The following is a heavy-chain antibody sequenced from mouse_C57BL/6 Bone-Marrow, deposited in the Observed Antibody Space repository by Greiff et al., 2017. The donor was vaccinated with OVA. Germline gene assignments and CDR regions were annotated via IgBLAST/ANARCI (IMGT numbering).Heavy chain of an antibody. CDR2: ISSGGSYT. CDR1: GFTFSSYG. CDR3: ARRGANWDGNWYFDV. D-gene: IGHD4-1*01. Sequence: EVQVVESGGDLVKPGGSLKLSCAASGFTFSSYGMSWVRQTPDKRLEWVATISSGGSYTYYPDSVKGRFTISRDNAKNTLYLQMSSLKSEDTAMYYCARRGANWDGNWYFDVWGTGTTVTVSS. V-gene: IGHV5-6*01. J-gene: IGHJ1*03.